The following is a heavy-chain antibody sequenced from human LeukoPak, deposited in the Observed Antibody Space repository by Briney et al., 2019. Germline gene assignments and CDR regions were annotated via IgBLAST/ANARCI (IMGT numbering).Heavy chain of an antibody. V-gene: IGHV1-69*13. D-gene: IGHD3-3*01. J-gene: IGHJ1*01. CDR1: GYTFTSYY. CDR2: IIPIFGTA. Sequence: GASVKVSCKASGYTFTSYYMHWVRQAPGQGLEWMGGIIPIFGTANYAQKFQGRVTITADESTSTAYMELSSLRSEDTAVYYCARVGYYDFWSAPTKPQAEYFQHWGQGTLVTVSS. CDR3: ARVGYYDFWSAPTKPQAEYFQH.